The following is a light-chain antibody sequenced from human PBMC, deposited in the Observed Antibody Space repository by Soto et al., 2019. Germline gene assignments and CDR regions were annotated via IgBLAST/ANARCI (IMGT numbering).Light chain of an antibody. CDR3: QQRAGWPPT. V-gene: IGKV3-15*01. J-gene: IGKJ4*01. CDR1: QSITSK. CDR2: GVS. Sequence: EIVMTQAPATLSLSPGERATLSCRASQSITSKLAWYQQKPGQAPRLLIYGVSTRATDIPARFSGSGSGTEFTLTISSLESEDFAVYFCQQRAGWPPTFGGGTRVEIK.